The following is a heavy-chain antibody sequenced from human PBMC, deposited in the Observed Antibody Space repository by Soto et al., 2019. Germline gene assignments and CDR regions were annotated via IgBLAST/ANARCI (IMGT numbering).Heavy chain of an antibody. V-gene: IGHV1-46*01. Sequence: GASVKVSCKASGYTFTSYYMHWVRQAPGQGLEWMGIINPSGGSTSYAQKFQGRVTMTRDTSTSTVYMELSSLRSEDTAVYYCARDRWHSSSWQHLEFDYWGQGTLVTVSS. D-gene: IGHD6-13*01. CDR3: ARDRWHSSSWQHLEFDY. CDR2: INPSGGST. CDR1: GYTFTSYY. J-gene: IGHJ4*02.